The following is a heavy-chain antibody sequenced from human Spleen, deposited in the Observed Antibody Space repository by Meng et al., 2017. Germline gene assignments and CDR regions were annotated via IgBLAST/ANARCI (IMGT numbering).Heavy chain of an antibody. CDR1: GYNCPDYC. J-gene: IGHJ4*02. V-gene: IGHV1-69*01. D-gene: IGHD4-17*01. CDR2: LIPIFGTA. CDR3: ARDLGLTTVTTGEYYFDY. Sequence: QVLLVRYGAELKQPGYSVTGSCKPSGYNCPDYCIHWVLRAPGQGVAWMVGLIPIFGTAYYAQKFQGRVTITADESTSTAYMELSSLRSEDTAVYYCARDLGLTTVTTGEYYFDYWGQGTLVTVSS.